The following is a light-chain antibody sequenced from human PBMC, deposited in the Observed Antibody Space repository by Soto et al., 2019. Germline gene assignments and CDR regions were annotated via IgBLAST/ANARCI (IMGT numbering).Light chain of an antibody. CDR2: DVT. Sequence: QSVLTQPASGSGFPGRSSSITCIETSSDVGAFNYVSWYQHHPGKAPQLIIYDVTSRPSGVSNRFSASKSGNTASLTISGLQAEDEADYYCSSYTTRNTEVFGTGTKVTVL. J-gene: IGLJ1*01. V-gene: IGLV2-14*03. CDR1: SSDVGAFNY. CDR3: SSYTTRNTEV.